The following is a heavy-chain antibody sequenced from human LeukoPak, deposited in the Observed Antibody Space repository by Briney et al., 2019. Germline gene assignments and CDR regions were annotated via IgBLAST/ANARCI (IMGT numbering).Heavy chain of an antibody. J-gene: IGHJ4*02. CDR2: ISSSSSHI. D-gene: IGHD6-6*01. CDR3: ARGLFSSSSDGEYYFDY. CDR1: GFTFSSYS. V-gene: IGHV3-21*01. Sequence: GGSLRLSCAASGFTFSSYSMNWVRQAPGKGLEWVSSISSSSSHIYYADSVKGRFTISRDNAKNSLYLQMNSLRAEDTAVYYCARGLFSSSSDGEYYFDYWGQGTLVTVSS.